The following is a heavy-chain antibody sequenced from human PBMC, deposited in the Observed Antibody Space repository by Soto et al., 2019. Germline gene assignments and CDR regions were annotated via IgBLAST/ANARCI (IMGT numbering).Heavy chain of an antibody. Sequence: GPLRLSCVGSGFTSTGYIMAWVRWAPGRGLEWVASISSRSTNIDYAEAAKGGFTISRDNAKNLVSLRMSCLRGEDTALYYCAKFTEPGYSSIWYYFEYWGEGTQVTVSS. V-gene: IGHV3-21*06. CDR1: GFTSTGYI. CDR2: ISSRSTNI. CDR3: AKFTEPGYSSIWYYFEY. D-gene: IGHD6-19*01. J-gene: IGHJ4*02.